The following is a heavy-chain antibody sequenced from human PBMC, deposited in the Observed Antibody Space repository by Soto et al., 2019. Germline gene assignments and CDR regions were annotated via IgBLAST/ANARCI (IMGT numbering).Heavy chain of an antibody. Sequence: QVQLVESGGGVVQHGRSLRLSCAASGFSFSSNAMHWVRQAPGKGLEWVGVISYDGSDKYYADSVKGRFTISRDNSKNTVNLQMNSLRAEDTAVYYCARDGGIAAAGTFRYYYYGLDVWGQGTTVTVSS. CDR2: ISYDGSDK. CDR1: GFSFSSNA. V-gene: IGHV3-30-3*01. CDR3: ARDGGIAAAGTFRYYYYGLDV. D-gene: IGHD6-13*01. J-gene: IGHJ6*02.